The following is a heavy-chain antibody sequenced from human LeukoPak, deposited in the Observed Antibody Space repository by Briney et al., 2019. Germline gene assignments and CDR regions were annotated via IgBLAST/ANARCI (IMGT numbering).Heavy chain of an antibody. Sequence: PGGSLRLSCAASGFTVSSNYMSWVRQAPGKGLEWVSVIYSGGSTYYADSVKGRFTISRDNSKNTLYLQMNSLRAEDTAVYYCARDLPSYDYVWGIYGHDAFDIWGRGTMVTVSS. D-gene: IGHD3-16*01. V-gene: IGHV3-53*01. CDR3: ARDLPSYDYVWGIYGHDAFDI. CDR1: GFTVSSNY. J-gene: IGHJ3*02. CDR2: IYSGGST.